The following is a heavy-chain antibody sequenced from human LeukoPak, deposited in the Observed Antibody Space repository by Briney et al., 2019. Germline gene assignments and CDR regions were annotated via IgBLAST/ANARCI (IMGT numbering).Heavy chain of an antibody. Sequence: SVKVSCKASGGTFSSYAISWVRQAPGQGLEWMGRIIPIFGTANYAQKFQGRVTITTDESTSTAYMELSSLRSEDTAVYYCAGGTSGTTSLFYWGQGTLVTVSS. D-gene: IGHD1-7*01. CDR1: GGTFSSYA. V-gene: IGHV1-69*05. CDR2: IIPIFGTA. CDR3: AGGTSGTTSLFY. J-gene: IGHJ4*02.